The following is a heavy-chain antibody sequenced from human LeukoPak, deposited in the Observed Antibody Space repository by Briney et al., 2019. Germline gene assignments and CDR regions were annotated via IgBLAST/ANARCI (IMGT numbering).Heavy chain of an antibody. V-gene: IGHV4-39*01. Sequence: SETLSLTCTVSGGSISSSSYYWGWIRQPPGKGLEWIGSIYYSGNTYYNPSLKSRVTISVDTSKNQFSLKLSSVTAADTAVYYCARRAYSSRWYYFDYWGQGTLVTVSS. J-gene: IGHJ4*02. CDR3: ARRAYSSRWYYFDY. CDR1: GGSISSSSYY. CDR2: IYYSGNT. D-gene: IGHD6-13*01.